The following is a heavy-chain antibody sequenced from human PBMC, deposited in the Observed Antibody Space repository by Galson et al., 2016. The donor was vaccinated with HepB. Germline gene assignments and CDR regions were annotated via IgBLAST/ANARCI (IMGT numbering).Heavy chain of an antibody. D-gene: IGHD6-13*01. CDR1: GFTFSSYK. CDR2: ILYDGSDK. V-gene: IGHV3-30*04. J-gene: IGHJ4*02. Sequence: SLRLSCAASGFTFSSYKMHWVRQAPGKGLDWVAVILYDGSDKYYADSVKGRFTISRDNSKNTLYLQMNSLRAEDTAVYYCARDQYVRGSGWYSASGWWGQGTLVTVSS. CDR3: ARDQYVRGSGWYSASGW.